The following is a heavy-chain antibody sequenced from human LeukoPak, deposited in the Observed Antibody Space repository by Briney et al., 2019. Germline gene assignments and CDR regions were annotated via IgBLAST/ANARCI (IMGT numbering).Heavy chain of an antibody. CDR3: ARDVYKYDSSGSRAFDI. J-gene: IGHJ3*02. V-gene: IGHV4-59*01. CDR1: GGSISSYY. CDR2: SYYSGST. D-gene: IGHD3-22*01. Sequence: SETLSLTCTVSGGSISSYYWSWIRQPAGKGLEWIGYSYYSGSTNYNPSLKSRVTISVDTSKNQFSLKLSSVTAADTAVYYCARDVYKYDSSGSRAFDIWGQGTMVTVSS.